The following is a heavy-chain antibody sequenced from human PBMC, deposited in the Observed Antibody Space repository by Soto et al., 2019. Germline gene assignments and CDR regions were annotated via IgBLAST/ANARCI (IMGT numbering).Heavy chain of an antibody. J-gene: IGHJ6*02. V-gene: IGHV1-69*05. CDR2: IMPIFRTP. CDR3: AIDKNRLQLGGHYYYILAV. CDR1: GGTFSNSA. D-gene: IGHD1-1*01. Sequence: QVQLEQSGAEVKKPGSSVKVSCKASGGTFSNSAISWVRQAPGEGLEWMGGIMPIFRTPDYAQKFQGRVTITPDEPTNTAYMELSGLRSDDTAVYYCAIDKNRLQLGGHYYYILAVLGQGTTVTVSS.